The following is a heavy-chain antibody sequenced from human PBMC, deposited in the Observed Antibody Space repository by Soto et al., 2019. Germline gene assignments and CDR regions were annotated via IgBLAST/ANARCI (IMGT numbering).Heavy chain of an antibody. D-gene: IGHD3-22*01. CDR2: TYYRSKWYN. V-gene: IGHV6-1*01. J-gene: IGHJ6*02. Sequence: SQTLSLTCAISGDSVSSNSATWNWIRQSPSRGLEWLGRTYYRSKWYNDYGVSVKSRITIDPDKSKNQFPLQLNSVTPEETAVYYCTRDPEYFYDSRGTRYYYQYGMDVWGQGTTVTVSS. CDR3: TRDPEYFYDSRGTRYYYQYGMDV. CDR1: GDSVSSNSAT.